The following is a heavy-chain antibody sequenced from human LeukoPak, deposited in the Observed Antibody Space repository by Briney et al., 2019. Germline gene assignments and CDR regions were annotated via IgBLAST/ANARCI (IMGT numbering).Heavy chain of an antibody. D-gene: IGHD4-11*01. CDR2: IYYSGST. V-gene: IGHV4-31*03. CDR3: VAPYSNPRDRSIDY. CDR1: GGSISSGGYY. J-gene: IGHJ4*02. Sequence: SQTLSLTCTVSGGSISSGGYYWSWIRQHPRKGLEWIGYIYYSGSTYYNPSLKSRVTISVDTSKNQFSLKLSSVTAADTAVYYCVAPYSNPRDRSIDYWGQGTLVTVSS.